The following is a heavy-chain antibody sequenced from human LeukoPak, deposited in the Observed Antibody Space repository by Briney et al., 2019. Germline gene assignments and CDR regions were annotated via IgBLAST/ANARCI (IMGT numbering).Heavy chain of an antibody. CDR1: GFTFYDYA. CDR3: AKANDYGGNSFFDY. J-gene: IGHJ4*02. CDR2: ISWNSGSI. Sequence: SLRLSCAASGFTFYDYAMHWVRQAPGKGLEWVSGISWNSGSIGYADSVKGRFTISRDNAKNSLYLQMNSLRAEDTALYYCAKANDYGGNSFFDYWGQGTLVTVSS. V-gene: IGHV3-9*01. D-gene: IGHD4-23*01.